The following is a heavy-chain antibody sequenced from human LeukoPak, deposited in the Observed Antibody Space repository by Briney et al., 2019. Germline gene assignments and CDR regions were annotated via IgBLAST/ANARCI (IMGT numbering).Heavy chain of an antibody. CDR2: IYYSGST. CDR3: ARGASGSYFWFDP. V-gene: IGHV4-59*01. Sequence: KPSETQSLTCTVSGGSISSYYWSWIRQPPGKGLEWIGYIYYSGSTNYNPSLKSRVTISVDTSKNQFSLKLSSVTAADTAVYYCARGASGSYFWFDPWGQGTLVTVSS. CDR1: GGSISSYY. J-gene: IGHJ5*02. D-gene: IGHD1-26*01.